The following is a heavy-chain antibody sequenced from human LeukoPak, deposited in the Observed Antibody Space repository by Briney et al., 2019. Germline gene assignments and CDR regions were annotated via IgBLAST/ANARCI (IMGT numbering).Heavy chain of an antibody. D-gene: IGHD3-16*01. CDR2: IYYSGST. Sequence: SQSLSLTCTVSGGSISSYYWSWIRQPPGKGLEWIGYIYYSGSTNYNPSLKSRVTISVDTSKNQFSLKLSSVTAADTAVYYCARRLGEYVYAFDIWGQGTMVTVSS. V-gene: IGHV4-59*08. J-gene: IGHJ3*02. CDR1: GGSISSYY. CDR3: ARRLGEYVYAFDI.